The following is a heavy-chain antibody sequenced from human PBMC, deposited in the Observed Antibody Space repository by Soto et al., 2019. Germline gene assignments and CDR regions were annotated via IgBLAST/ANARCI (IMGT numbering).Heavy chain of an antibody. Sequence: EVQLVESGGDLIQPGGSLRISCAASGFTFSTSWMHWVRQTPGEGLAWVSRINSDGTTINYADSVKGRFTISRDNAKNTLYLQRNSLRADDTAVYYCTRAGSYRFDYWGQGTLVTVSS. CDR2: INSDGTTI. J-gene: IGHJ4*02. D-gene: IGHD1-26*01. V-gene: IGHV3-74*01. CDR1: GFTFSTSW. CDR3: TRAGSYRFDY.